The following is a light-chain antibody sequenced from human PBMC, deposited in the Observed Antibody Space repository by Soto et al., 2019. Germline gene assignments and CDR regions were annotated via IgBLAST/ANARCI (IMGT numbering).Light chain of an antibody. Sequence: EIVLTQSPATLSLSPGEGATLSCRASQSVNSYLVWYQQKPGQAPRLLIYGASNRATGIPARFSGSGSGTDFTLTISSLEPEDFAVYYCQHRSNWPLTFGGGTKVEIK. CDR3: QHRSNWPLT. CDR1: QSVNSY. J-gene: IGKJ4*01. V-gene: IGKV3-11*01. CDR2: GAS.